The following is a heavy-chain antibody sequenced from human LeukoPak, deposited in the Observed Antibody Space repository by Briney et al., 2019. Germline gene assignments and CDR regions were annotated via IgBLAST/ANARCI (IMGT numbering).Heavy chain of an antibody. Sequence: ASVKVSCKASGYSLTTYATHWVRQAAAPRIEWMGWINPDKGDTKYSQNLQGRITVTRDTSASTTYMELSSLVSEDTAVYYCARRLKGSYGKPFDYWGQGTLVTVSS. CDR3: ARRLKGSYGKPFDY. CDR2: INPDKGDT. D-gene: IGHD4-17*01. CDR1: GYSLTTYA. V-gene: IGHV1-3*01. J-gene: IGHJ4*02.